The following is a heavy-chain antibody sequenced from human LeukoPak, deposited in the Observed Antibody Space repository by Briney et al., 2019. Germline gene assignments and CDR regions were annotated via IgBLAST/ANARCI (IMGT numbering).Heavy chain of an antibody. CDR3: ARDLGVLHLYWFDP. CDR1: GGSISSGGYY. CDR2: IYYSGST. J-gene: IGHJ5*02. D-gene: IGHD2-8*02. V-gene: IGHV4-31*03. Sequence: SQTLSLTCTVSGGSISSGGYYWSWIRQHPGKGLEWIGYIYYSGSTYYNPSLKSRVTISVDTSKNQFSLKLSSVTAADTAVYYCARDLGVLHLYWFDPWGQGTLVTVSS.